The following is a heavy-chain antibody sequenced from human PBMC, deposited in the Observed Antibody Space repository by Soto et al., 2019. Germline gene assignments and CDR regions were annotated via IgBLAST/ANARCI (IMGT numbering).Heavy chain of an antibody. CDR2: INPSGSRI. Sequence: GGSLRLSCSASGFTFSEIAVNWVRVSPGKGLEWVSGINPSGSRIFYADSVKGRFTISRDNSQDTLYLQMDSLRVEDTAVYFCARMGCGDECSYYDKWGQGTLVTVSS. CDR3: ARMGCGDECSYYDK. CDR1: GFTFSEIA. J-gene: IGHJ4*02. D-gene: IGHD2-21*01. V-gene: IGHV3-23*01.